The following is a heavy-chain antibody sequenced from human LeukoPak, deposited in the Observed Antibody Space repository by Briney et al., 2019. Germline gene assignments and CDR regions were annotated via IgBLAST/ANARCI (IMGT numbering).Heavy chain of an antibody. CDR1: GGTFSSYA. D-gene: IGHD3-22*01. Sequence: SVKVSCKASGGTFSSYAISWVRQAPGQGLEWMGGIIPIFGTANYAQKFQGRVTITADESTSTAYMELSSLRSEDTAVYYCATPRRGTYYYDSSGYYYAWGYWGQGTLVTVSS. CDR3: ATPRRGTYYYDSSGYYYAWGY. J-gene: IGHJ4*02. V-gene: IGHV1-69*13. CDR2: IIPIFGTA.